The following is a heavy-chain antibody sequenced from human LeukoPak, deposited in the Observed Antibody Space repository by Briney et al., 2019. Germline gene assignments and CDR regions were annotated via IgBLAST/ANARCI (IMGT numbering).Heavy chain of an antibody. CDR3: ARVQDTAMVRGVDY. D-gene: IGHD5-18*01. CDR1: GGSFSGYY. V-gene: IGHV4-34*01. J-gene: IGHJ4*02. CDR2: INHSGST. Sequence: SETLSLTCAVYGGSFSGYYWSWIRQPPGKGLEWIGEINHSGSTNYNPSLKSRVTISVDTSKNQFSLKLSSVAAADTAVYYCARVQDTAMVRGVDYWGQGTLVTVSS.